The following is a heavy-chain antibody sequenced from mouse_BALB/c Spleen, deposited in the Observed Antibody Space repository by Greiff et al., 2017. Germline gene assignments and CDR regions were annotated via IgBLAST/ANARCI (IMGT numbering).Heavy chain of an antibody. CDR3: AHYGNYEDYAMDY. CDR1: GFNIKDYY. J-gene: IGHJ4*01. D-gene: IGHD2-1*01. CDR2: IDPENGNT. Sequence: EVQLQQSGAELVRPGALVKLSCKASGFNIKDYYMHWVKQRPEQGLEWIGWIDPENGNTIYDPKFQGKASITADTSSNTAYLQLSSLTSEDTAVYYCAHYGNYEDYAMDYWGQGTSVTVSS. V-gene: IGHV14-1*02.